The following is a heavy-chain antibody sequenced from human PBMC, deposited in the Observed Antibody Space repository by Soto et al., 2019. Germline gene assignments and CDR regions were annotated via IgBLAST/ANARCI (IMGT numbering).Heavy chain of an antibody. CDR1: GFTFDDYA. Sequence: GGSLRLSCAASGFTFDDYAMQWVRQAPGKGLEWVSGISWNSGSIGYADSVKGRFTISRDNSKNTLYLQMNSLRAEDTAVYSCARGGGSSQKRGYYYGMDVWGQGTTVTVSS. D-gene: IGHD6-13*01. CDR3: ARGGGSSQKRGYYYGMDV. V-gene: IGHV3-9*01. CDR2: ISWNSGSI. J-gene: IGHJ6*02.